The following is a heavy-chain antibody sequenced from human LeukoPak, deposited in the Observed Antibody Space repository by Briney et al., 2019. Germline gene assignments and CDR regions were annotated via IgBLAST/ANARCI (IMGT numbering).Heavy chain of an antibody. Sequence: GSLRLSCAASGFTFSSYSMNWVRQAPGKGLEWVSYISSSSTIYYADSVKGRFTISRDNAKNSLYLQMNSLRAEDTAVYYCARDYDFWSGYPLPYYMDVWGKGTTVTVSS. CDR3: ARDYDFWSGYPLPYYMDV. CDR1: GFTFSSYS. D-gene: IGHD3-3*01. CDR2: ISSSSTI. V-gene: IGHV3-48*01. J-gene: IGHJ6*03.